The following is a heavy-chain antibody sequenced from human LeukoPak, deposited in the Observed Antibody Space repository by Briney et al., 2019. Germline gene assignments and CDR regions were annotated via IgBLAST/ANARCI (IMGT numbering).Heavy chain of an antibody. CDR3: ARRAARPGYFDY. CDR2: IYSGGST. J-gene: IGHJ4*02. D-gene: IGHD6-6*01. Sequence: SVIYSGGSTYYADSVKGRFTISRDNSKNTLYLQMNSLRAEDTAVYYCARRAARPGYFDYWGQGTLVTVSS. V-gene: IGHV3-66*01.